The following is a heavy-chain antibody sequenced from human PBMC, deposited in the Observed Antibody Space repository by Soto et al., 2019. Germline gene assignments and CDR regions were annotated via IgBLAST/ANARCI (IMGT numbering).Heavy chain of an antibody. CDR3: AKEPAFDY. CDR2: ISGSGGST. J-gene: IGHJ4*02. CDR1: GFTFSSYA. V-gene: IGHV3-23*01. Sequence: GGPLRLSCAASGFTFSSYALSWVRQAPGKGLEGVSAISGSGGSTYYADSVNGRVTISRDNSKNTLYLQMNSLRAEDTAVYYCAKEPAFDYWGQGTLVTVSS.